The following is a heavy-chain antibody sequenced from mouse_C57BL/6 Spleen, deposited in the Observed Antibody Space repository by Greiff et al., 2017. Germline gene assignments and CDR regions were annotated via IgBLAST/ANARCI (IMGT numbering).Heavy chain of an antibody. V-gene: IGHV5-12*01. J-gene: IGHJ2*01. D-gene: IGHD2-10*01. CDR2: SSNGGGSN. CDR1: GFTFSDYY. Sequence: EVKLVESGGGLVQPGGSLKLSCAASGFTFSDYYMSWVRQTPEKRLEWVAYSSNGGGSNYYPDPVTGRFTISRDNAKNTLYLQMSRLKSEDTAMYYCARQTNLLLGWGYFDYWGQGTTLTVSS. CDR3: ARQTNLLLGWGYFDY.